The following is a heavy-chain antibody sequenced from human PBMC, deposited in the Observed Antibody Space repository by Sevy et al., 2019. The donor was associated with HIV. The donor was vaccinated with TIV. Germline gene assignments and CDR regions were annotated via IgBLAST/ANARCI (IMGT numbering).Heavy chain of an antibody. CDR1: GYTLTSYG. J-gene: IGHJ4*02. Sequence: ASVKVSCKASGYTLTSYGISWVRQAPGQGLEWMGWISAYNGNTNYAQMLQGRVTMTTDTSTSTAYMELRSLRSDDTAVYYCARGVITFGGVIVNFDYWGQGTLVTVSS. D-gene: IGHD3-16*02. CDR3: ARGVITFGGVIVNFDY. V-gene: IGHV1-18*01. CDR2: ISAYNGNT.